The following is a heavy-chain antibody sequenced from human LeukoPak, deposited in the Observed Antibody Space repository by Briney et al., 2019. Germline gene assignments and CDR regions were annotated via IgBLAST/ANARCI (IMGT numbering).Heavy chain of an antibody. V-gene: IGHV4-34*01. Sequence: SETLSLTCAVYGGSFSGYYWSWIRQPPGKGLEWIGSIYYSGSTYYNPSLKSRVTISADTSKNQFSLKLSSVTAADTAVYYCARYYDSSGYYFQRYYFDYWGQGTLVTVSS. CDR3: ARYYDSSGYYFQRYYFDY. CDR1: GGSFSGYY. J-gene: IGHJ4*02. D-gene: IGHD3-22*01. CDR2: IYYSGST.